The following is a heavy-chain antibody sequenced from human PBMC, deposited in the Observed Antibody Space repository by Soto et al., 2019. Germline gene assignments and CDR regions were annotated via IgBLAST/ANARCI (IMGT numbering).Heavy chain of an antibody. CDR2: ISSGSDSI. Sequence: GGSLRLSCAASGFIFTSYSMVWVRLAPGKGLEWVASISSGSDSIFYADSVKGRFTVSRDNAKNSLFLQMNNLRAEDTAVYFCARDRSADRFVQYFQHWGQGTQVTVSS. CDR1: GFIFTSYS. CDR3: ARDRSADRFVQYFQH. V-gene: IGHV3-21*01. J-gene: IGHJ1*01. D-gene: IGHD6-19*01.